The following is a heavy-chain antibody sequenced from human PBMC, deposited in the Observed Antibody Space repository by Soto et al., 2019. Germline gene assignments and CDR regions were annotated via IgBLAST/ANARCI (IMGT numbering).Heavy chain of an antibody. V-gene: IGHV3-33*01. J-gene: IGHJ4*02. CDR1: GFTFSSYG. D-gene: IGHD5-18*01. CDR3: ARDSRGYSYGWIAY. Sequence: GSLRLSCAASGFTFSSYGMHWVRQAPGKGLEWVAVIWYDGSNKYYADSVKGRFTISRDNSKNTLYLQMNSLRAEDTAVYYCARDSRGYSYGWIAYWGQGTLVTVSS. CDR2: IWYDGSNK.